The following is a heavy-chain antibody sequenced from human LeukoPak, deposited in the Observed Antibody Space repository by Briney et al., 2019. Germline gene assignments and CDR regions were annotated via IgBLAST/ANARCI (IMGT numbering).Heavy chain of an antibody. Sequence: GGSLRLSCTASGFTFSSYGMHWVRQAPGKGLEWVAVIWYDGSNKYYGDSVKGRFTISRDNSKNTLYLQMNSLRAEDTAVYYCARGTGYRPVTFDYWGQGTLVTVSS. J-gene: IGHJ4*02. V-gene: IGHV3-33*01. CDR1: GFTFSSYG. CDR2: IWYDGSNK. D-gene: IGHD3/OR15-3a*01. CDR3: ARGTGYRPVTFDY.